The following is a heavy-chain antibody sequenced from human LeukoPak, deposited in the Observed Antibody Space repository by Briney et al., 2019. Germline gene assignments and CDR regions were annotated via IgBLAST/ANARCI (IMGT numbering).Heavy chain of an antibody. CDR1: RYSVKGKC. Sequence: SLQVNCPDPRYSVKGKCIDFGGQLLGKKLEWMGIIYPGDSDTRYSPSFQGQVTISADKSISTAYLQWSSLKASDTAMYYCARLGYSGYDSPDNYYYGMDVWGQGTTVTVSS. V-gene: IGHV5-51*01. CDR2: IYPGDSDT. J-gene: IGHJ6*02. CDR3: ARLGYSGYDSPDNYYYGMDV. D-gene: IGHD5-12*01.